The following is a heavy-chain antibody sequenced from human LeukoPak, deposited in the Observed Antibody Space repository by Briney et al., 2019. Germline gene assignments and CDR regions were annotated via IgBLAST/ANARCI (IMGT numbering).Heavy chain of an antibody. CDR1: GYTFTSYG. CDR3: ARVYSSGWYAGWYFDY. V-gene: IGHV1-18*01. Sequence: ASVKVSCKASGYTFTSYGISWVRQAPGQGLEWMGWISAYNGNTNYAQKLQGRVTMTTDTSTSTAYMELRSLRSDDTAVYYCARVYSSGWYAGWYFDYWGQGTLVIVSS. J-gene: IGHJ4*02. D-gene: IGHD6-19*01. CDR2: ISAYNGNT.